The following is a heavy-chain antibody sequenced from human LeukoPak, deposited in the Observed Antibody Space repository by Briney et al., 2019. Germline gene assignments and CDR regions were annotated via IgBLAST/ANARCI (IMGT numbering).Heavy chain of an antibody. J-gene: IGHJ4*02. CDR1: VFTFCSDA. CDR2: ITGGGGTT. Sequence: GGALRLSCAASVFTFCSDAMSGGRQAPGEGLWWVSAITGGGGTTYYADSVKGRFTISRDNSKNMLYLQMNSLRAEDTAVYYCAKMQGYFDYWGQGTLVPVSS. CDR3: AKMQGYFDY. V-gene: IGHV3-23*01.